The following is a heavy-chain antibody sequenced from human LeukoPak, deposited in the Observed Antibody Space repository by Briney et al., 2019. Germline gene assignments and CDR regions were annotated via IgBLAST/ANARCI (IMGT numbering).Heavy chain of an antibody. V-gene: IGHV3-30*18. CDR1: GFTFSSYG. CDR3: AKDLDYYGSGSYPDY. CDR2: ISYDGSNK. Sequence: GRSLRLSCAASGFTFSSYGMHWVRQAPGKGLEWEAVISYDGSNKYYADSVKGRFTISRDNSKNTLYLQMNSLRAEDTAVYYCAKDLDYYGSGSYPDYWGQGTLVTVSS. J-gene: IGHJ4*02. D-gene: IGHD3-10*01.